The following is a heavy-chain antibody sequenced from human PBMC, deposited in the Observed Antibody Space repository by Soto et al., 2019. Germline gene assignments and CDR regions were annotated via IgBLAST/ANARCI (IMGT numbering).Heavy chain of an antibody. CDR3: ARDSWGIDY. V-gene: IGHV3-48*02. Sequence: VQLVESGGNLVQSGGSLRLSCAASGFIFGNYNMNWARQAPGRGLEWIAYMSSSGSDIYYTDSVKGRFTISRDNAKNSLFLQMNSLRDEDTATYYCARDSWGIDYWGQGTLVSVSS. CDR1: GFIFGNYN. D-gene: IGHD3-16*01. J-gene: IGHJ4*02. CDR2: MSSSGSDI.